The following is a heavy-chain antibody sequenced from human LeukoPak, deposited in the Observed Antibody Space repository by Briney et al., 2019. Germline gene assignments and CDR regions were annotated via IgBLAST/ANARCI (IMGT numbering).Heavy chain of an antibody. CDR1: GFTFSSYG. D-gene: IGHD6-13*01. J-gene: IGHJ4*02. Sequence: SGGSLRLSCAASGFTFSSYGMHWVRQAPGKGLERVAVIWYDGSNKYYADSVKGRFTISRDNSKNTLYLQMNSLRAEDTAVYYCARVSSWSRPFDYWGQGTLVTVSS. CDR2: IWYDGSNK. V-gene: IGHV3-33*01. CDR3: ARVSSWSRPFDY.